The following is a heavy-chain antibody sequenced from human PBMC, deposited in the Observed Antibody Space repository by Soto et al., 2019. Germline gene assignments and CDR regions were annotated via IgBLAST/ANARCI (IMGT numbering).Heavy chain of an antibody. D-gene: IGHD6-19*01. V-gene: IGHV4-34*01. CDR1: GGSFSGYY. CDR2: INHSGST. CDR3: ARRYSSGWRDYYYYGMAV. Sequence: SETLSLTCAVYGGSFSGYYWSWIRQPPGKGLEWIGEINHSGSTNYNPSLKSRVTISVDTSKNQFSLKLSSVIAADTAVYYCARRYSSGWRDYYYYGMAVWGQGTTVTAS. J-gene: IGHJ6*02.